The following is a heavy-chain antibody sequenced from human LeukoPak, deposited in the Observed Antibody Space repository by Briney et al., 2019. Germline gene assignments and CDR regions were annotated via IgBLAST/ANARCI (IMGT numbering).Heavy chain of an antibody. Sequence: ASVKVPCKASGYTFTSYGISWVRQAPGQGLEWMGWISAYNGNTNYAQKLQGRVTMTTDTSTSTAYMELRSLRSDDTAVYYCARDSGPSGSGRTNFDYWGQGTLVTVSS. CDR1: GYTFTSYG. J-gene: IGHJ4*02. CDR3: ARDSGPSGSGRTNFDY. CDR2: ISAYNGNT. V-gene: IGHV1-18*01. D-gene: IGHD3-10*01.